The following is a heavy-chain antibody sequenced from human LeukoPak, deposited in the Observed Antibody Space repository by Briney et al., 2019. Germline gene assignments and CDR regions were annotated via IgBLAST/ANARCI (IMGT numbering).Heavy chain of an antibody. J-gene: IGHJ4*02. V-gene: IGHV4-34*01. CDR3: ARYLDDILTGYDY. CDR1: GGSFSGYY. Sequence: SETLSLTCAVYGGSFSGYYWSWIRQPPGKGLEWIGEINRSGSTNYNPSLKSRVTISVDTSQNQFSLKLSSVTAADTAVYYCARYLDDILTGYDYWGQGTLVTVSS. CDR2: INRSGST. D-gene: IGHD3-9*01.